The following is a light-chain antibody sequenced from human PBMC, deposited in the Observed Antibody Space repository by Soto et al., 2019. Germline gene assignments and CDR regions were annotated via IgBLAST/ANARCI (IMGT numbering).Light chain of an antibody. CDR2: AAS. CDR1: QSISSY. Sequence: DIQMTQSPSSLSASVGDRVTITCRASQSISSYLNWYQQKPGKAPKLLIYAASSLQSGVPSRFNGSGSGTDFTLTISSLQPEDFATYYCQQSYSTLGAFGPGTKVDIK. J-gene: IGKJ3*01. V-gene: IGKV1-39*01. CDR3: QQSYSTLGA.